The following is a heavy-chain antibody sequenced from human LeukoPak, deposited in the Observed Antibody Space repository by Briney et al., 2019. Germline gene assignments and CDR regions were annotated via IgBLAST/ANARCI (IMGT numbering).Heavy chain of an antibody. V-gene: IGHV3-30-3*01. CDR2: ISYDGSNK. J-gene: IGHJ4*02. Sequence: GGSLRLSCAASGFTFSSYAMHWARQAPGKGLEWVAVISYDGSNKYYADSVKGRFTISRDNSKNTLYLQMNSLRAEDTAVYYCASLGDYWGQGTLVTVSS. D-gene: IGHD3-16*01. CDR1: GFTFSSYA. CDR3: ASLGDY.